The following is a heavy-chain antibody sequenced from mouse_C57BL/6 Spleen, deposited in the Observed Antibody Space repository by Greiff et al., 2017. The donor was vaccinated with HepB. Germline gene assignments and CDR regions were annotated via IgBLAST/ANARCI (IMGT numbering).Heavy chain of an antibody. J-gene: IGHJ3*01. V-gene: IGHV2-9-1*01. CDR2: IWTGGGT. CDR3: ARMETAQATPWFAY. Sequence: VQLQESGPGLVAPSQSLSITCTVSGFSLTSYAISWVRQPPGKGLEWLGVIWTGGGTNYNSALKSRLSISKDNSKSQVFLKMNSLQTDDTARYYCARMETAQATPWFAYWGQGTLVTVSA. D-gene: IGHD3-2*02. CDR1: GFSLTSYA.